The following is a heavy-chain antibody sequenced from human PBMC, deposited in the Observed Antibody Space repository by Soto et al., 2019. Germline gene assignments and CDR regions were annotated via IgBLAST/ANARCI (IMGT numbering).Heavy chain of an antibody. D-gene: IGHD5-12*01. J-gene: IGHJ4*02. CDR2: IYWDDDK. Sequence: QITLKETGPPLVKPTQTLTLTCTFSGFSLSTNAEGVGWVRQPPGRALEWLALIYWDDDKRFSPSLRSRLTIANDTSKNQGVLTMTDLDPVDTATYYRAHRRRYGYGLFDSWGQGALVTVSS. CDR1: GFSLSTNAEG. CDR3: AHRRRYGYGLFDS. V-gene: IGHV2-5*02.